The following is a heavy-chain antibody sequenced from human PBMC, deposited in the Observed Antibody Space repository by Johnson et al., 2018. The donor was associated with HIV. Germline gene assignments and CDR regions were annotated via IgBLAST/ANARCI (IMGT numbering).Heavy chain of an antibody. V-gene: IGHV3-30-3*01. Sequence: QVQLVESGGGVVQPGRSLRLSCAASGFTFSSYSMHWVRQAPGKGLEWVAVISYDGSNKYYAASVKGRFTISRDNSKNTLYLQMHSLRAEDTAVYYCARERARQELGLDGAFDIWGQGTMVTVSS. CDR2: ISYDGSNK. D-gene: IGHD6-13*01. J-gene: IGHJ3*02. CDR1: GFTFSSYS. CDR3: ARERARQELGLDGAFDI.